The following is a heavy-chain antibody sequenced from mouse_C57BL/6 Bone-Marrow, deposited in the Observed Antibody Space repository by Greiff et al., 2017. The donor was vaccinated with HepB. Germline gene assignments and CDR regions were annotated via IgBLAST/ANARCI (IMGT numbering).Heavy chain of an antibody. V-gene: IGHV1-63*01. CDR1: GYTFTNYW. CDR2: IYPGGGYT. CDR3: ASRNYYGSSYDY. D-gene: IGHD1-1*01. J-gene: IGHJ2*01. Sequence: VQLQQSGAELVRPGTSVKMSCKASGYTFTNYWIGWAKQRPGHGLEWIGDIYPGGGYTNYNEKFKGKATLTADKSSSTAYMQFSSLTSEDSAIYYCASRNYYGSSYDYWGQGTTLTVSS.